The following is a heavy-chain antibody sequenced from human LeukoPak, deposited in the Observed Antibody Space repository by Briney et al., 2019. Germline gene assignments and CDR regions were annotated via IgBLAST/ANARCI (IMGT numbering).Heavy chain of an antibody. CDR2: IKQDGSEK. D-gene: IGHD1-26*01. V-gene: IGHV3-7*01. Sequence: GGSLRLSCAASGFTFSSYWMSWVRQAPGKGLEWVANIKQDGSEKYYVDSVKGRFTISRDNAKNSLYLQMNSLRAEDKAVYYCARNPLVGATGNWGQETLVTVSS. CDR1: GFTFSSYW. J-gene: IGHJ4*02. CDR3: ARNPLVGATGN.